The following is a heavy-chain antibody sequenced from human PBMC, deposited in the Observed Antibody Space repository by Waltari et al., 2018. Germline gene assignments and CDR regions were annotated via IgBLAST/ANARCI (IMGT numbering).Heavy chain of an antibody. CDR1: GFTFSSYA. J-gene: IGHJ6*02. Sequence: EVQLLESGGGLVQPGGSLRLSCAASGFTFSSYAMSWVRQAPGKGREWVSARSGSGGSTYYADSVKGRFTISRDKSKNTLYLQMNSLRAEDTAVYYCAKYDSVTSYGMDVWGQGTTVTVSS. D-gene: IGHD4-17*01. CDR3: AKYDSVTSYGMDV. V-gene: IGHV3-23*01. CDR2: RSGSGGST.